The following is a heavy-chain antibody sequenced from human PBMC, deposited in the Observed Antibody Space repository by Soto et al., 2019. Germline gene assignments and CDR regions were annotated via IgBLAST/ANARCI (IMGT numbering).Heavy chain of an antibody. CDR2: IWYDASKQ. CDR3: AAWAEGATEVH. V-gene: IGHV3-33*01. CDR1: GFSFSVYG. J-gene: IGHJ4*02. Sequence: QVQLVESGGGVVQPGRSLRLSCETSGFSFSVYGMHWVRQAPGKGLERVAVIWYDASKQFYAASVEGRFIISRDNSKAILYLQMNSLRAEDTAVYYCAAWAEGATEVHWGQGTLVTVSS. D-gene: IGHD2-15*01.